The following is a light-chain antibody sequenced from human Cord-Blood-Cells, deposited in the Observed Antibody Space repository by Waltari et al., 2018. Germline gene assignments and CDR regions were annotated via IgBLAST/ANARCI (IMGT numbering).Light chain of an antibody. Sequence: QSALTQPASVSGSPGQSITIPCTGTSSDVGGYNYVSWYQQHPGKAPKLIISEVSNRPSGVSNRFSGSKSGNTASLTISGLQAEDEADYYCSSYTSSSTLVFGGGTKLTVL. CDR1: SSDVGGYNY. CDR3: SSYTSSSTLV. V-gene: IGLV2-14*01. J-gene: IGLJ2*01. CDR2: EVS.